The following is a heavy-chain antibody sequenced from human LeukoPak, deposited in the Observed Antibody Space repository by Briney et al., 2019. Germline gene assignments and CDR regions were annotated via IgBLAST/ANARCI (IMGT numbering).Heavy chain of an antibody. Sequence: ASVKVSCKASGYTFTSYDINWVRQDTGQGLEWMGWMNPNSGNTGYAQKFQGRVTMTRNTSISTAYMELSSLRSEDTAVYYCARMNVVVPAAPDAFDIWGQGTMVTVSS. CDR2: MNPNSGNT. V-gene: IGHV1-8*01. CDR1: GYTFTSYD. CDR3: ARMNVVVPAAPDAFDI. J-gene: IGHJ3*02. D-gene: IGHD2-2*01.